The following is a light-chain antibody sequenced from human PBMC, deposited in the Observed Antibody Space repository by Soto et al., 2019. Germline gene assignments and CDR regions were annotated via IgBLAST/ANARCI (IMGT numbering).Light chain of an antibody. Sequence: EIVLTQSPATLSLSPGARATLSCRASQSVATYVAWYQQKPGQAPRLLIYDAFNRATGTPARFSGSGSGTDFTLTISSLEPADSAVYYCQQRIKWPITFGQGTRLEI. CDR2: DAF. CDR1: QSVATY. J-gene: IGKJ5*01. V-gene: IGKV3-11*01. CDR3: QQRIKWPIT.